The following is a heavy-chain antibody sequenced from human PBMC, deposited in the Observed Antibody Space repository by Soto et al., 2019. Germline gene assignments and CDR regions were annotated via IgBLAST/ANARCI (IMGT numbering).Heavy chain of an antibody. CDR1: GSTFPGYH. Sequence: SMQVSCKAYGSTFPGYHMHWVRQAPGQGLEWMGWINPNSGGTNYAQKFQGRVTMTRDTSISTAYMELSRLRSDDTAVYYCASRPTVITLDYWGQGNLVTVSS. J-gene: IGHJ4*02. D-gene: IGHD4-4*01. V-gene: IGHV1-2*02. CDR3: ASRPTVITLDY. CDR2: INPNSGGT.